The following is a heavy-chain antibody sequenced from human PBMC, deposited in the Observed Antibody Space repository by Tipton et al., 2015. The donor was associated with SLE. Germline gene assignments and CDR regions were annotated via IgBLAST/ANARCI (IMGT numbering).Heavy chain of an antibody. J-gene: IGHJ6*03. CDR1: GDSVSSYQW. D-gene: IGHD3-3*01. Sequence: TLSLTCVVSGDSVSSYQWWSWVRQSSDKGLEWIGHIHHTGSTNYNPSLKSRVTISVDTSKNQFSLRLSSVTAADTAMYYCARDLYDFWSGYTPSGAMDVWGKGTTVTVSS. CDR3: ARDLYDFWSGYTPSGAMDV. V-gene: IGHV4-4*02. CDR2: IHHTGST.